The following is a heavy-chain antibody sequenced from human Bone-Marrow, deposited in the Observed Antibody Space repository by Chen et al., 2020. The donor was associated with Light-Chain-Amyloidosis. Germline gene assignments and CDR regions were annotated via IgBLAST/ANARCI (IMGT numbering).Heavy chain of an antibody. Sequence: EVQLVESGGGLVQPGGSLRLSGTASEFTVTNFWMIWVRQAPGRGLEWVANIKQDGIKNYYVDSVKGRFTISRDNAKNSLYLQMNSLRAEDTAVYYCARDRGWWTFDIWGQGTMVTVSS. CDR1: EFTVTNFW. CDR3: ARDRGWWTFDI. D-gene: IGHD2-8*02. CDR2: IKQDGIKN. J-gene: IGHJ3*02. V-gene: IGHV3-7*01.